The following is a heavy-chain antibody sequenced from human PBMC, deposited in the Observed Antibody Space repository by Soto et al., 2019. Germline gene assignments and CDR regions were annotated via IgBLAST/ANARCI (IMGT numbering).Heavy chain of an antibody. CDR1: GFTFAKYW. J-gene: IGHJ1*01. D-gene: IGHD3-10*01. Sequence: GGSLRLSCVVSGFTFAKYWMHWVRQAPGKGLVWVARIETDGATQTYADSVEGRFTISRDNAKNTLYLHMNSLRAEDTAVYYCGRQAALWEKVDFRGHGTPVTVSS. CDR2: IETDGATQ. V-gene: IGHV3-74*01. CDR3: GRQAALWEKVDF.